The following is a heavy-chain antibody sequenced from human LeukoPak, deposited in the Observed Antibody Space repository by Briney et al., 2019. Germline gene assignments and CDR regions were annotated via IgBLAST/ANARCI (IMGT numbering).Heavy chain of an antibody. V-gene: IGHV4-59*01. Sequence: PSETLSLTCTVSGGSISSYYWSWIRQPPGKGLEWIGYIYYSGSTNYNPSLKSRVTISVGTSKNQFSLKLSSVTAADTAVYYCARESLGYCSSTSCYSWFDPWGQGTLVTVSS. CDR3: ARESLGYCSSTSCYSWFDP. CDR2: IYYSGST. J-gene: IGHJ5*02. D-gene: IGHD2-2*02. CDR1: GGSISSYY.